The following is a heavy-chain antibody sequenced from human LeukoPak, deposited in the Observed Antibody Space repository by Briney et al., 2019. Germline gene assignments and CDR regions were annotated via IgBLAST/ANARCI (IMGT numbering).Heavy chain of an antibody. CDR3: VKRTVNYPFDF. CDR2: IWYDGSNK. D-gene: IGHD1-7*01. V-gene: IGHV3-33*06. Sequence: GGSLRLSCAASGFTFSSYGMHWVRQAPGKGLEWVAVIWYDGSNKYYADSVKGRFTISRDNSENTLYLQMNSLRAENTAVYYCVKRTVNYPFDFWGQGTLLTVSS. CDR1: GFTFSSYG. J-gene: IGHJ4*02.